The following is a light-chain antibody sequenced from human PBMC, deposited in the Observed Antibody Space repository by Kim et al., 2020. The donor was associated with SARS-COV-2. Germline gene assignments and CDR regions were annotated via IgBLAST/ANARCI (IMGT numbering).Light chain of an antibody. J-gene: IGLJ2*01. CDR2: DVS. CDR1: SSDVGGYNY. CDR3: SSYTSSSTSYVV. V-gene: IGLV2-14*01. Sequence: QSALTQPASVSGSPGQSLTISCTGTSSDVGGYNYVSWYQQHPGKAPKLMIYDVSKRPSGVSNRFSGSKSGNTASLTISGLQAEDEADYYCSSYTSSSTSYVVFGGGTQLTVL.